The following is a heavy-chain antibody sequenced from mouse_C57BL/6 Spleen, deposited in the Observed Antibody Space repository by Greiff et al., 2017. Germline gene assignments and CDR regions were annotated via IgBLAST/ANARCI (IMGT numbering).Heavy chain of an antibody. D-gene: IGHD3-2*02. CDR1: GFTFSSYA. V-gene: IGHV5-4*03. Sequence: DVMLVESGGGLVKPGGSLKLSCAASGFTFSSYAMSWVRQTPEQRLAWVATISDGGSYTYYPDNVKGRFTISRDNAKNNLYLQMSHLKSEDTAMYYCARVLDSSGYNFDYWGQGTTLTVSS. CDR2: ISDGGSYT. J-gene: IGHJ2*01. CDR3: ARVLDSSGYNFDY.